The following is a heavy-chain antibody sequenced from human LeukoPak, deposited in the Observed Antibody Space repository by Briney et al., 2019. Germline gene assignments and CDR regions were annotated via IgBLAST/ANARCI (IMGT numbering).Heavy chain of an antibody. CDR2: IRGSDGST. D-gene: IGHD1-20*01. Sequence: GGSLRLSCVASAFTFSSYTMTWVRQAPGKGLEWVSSIRGSDGSTYYADSVKGRFTISRDNSKNTLFLQMKNLRAEDTAVYFCTKDCMTGSAGCLEPRGQGTLVTVSS. CDR1: AFTFSSYT. CDR3: TKDCMTGSAGCLEP. V-gene: IGHV3-23*01. J-gene: IGHJ5*02.